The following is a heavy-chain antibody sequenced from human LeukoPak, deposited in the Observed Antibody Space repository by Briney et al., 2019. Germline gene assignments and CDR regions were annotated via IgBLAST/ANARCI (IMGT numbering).Heavy chain of an antibody. J-gene: IGHJ3*01. CDR1: GFIFSSYD. V-gene: IGHV3-23*01. Sequence: PGGSLRLSCVGSGFIFSSYDMGCVRQAPGKGLEWVSSISRAGDRTYYEDSVKGRFTISRDNSRNTMYLQMNSLRAEDTAVYYCARGESFAFDVWGQGTMVTVSS. CDR2: ISRAGDRT. CDR3: ARGESFAFDV.